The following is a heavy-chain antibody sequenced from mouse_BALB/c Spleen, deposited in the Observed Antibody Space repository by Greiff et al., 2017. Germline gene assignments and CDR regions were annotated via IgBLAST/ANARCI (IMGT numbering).Heavy chain of an antibody. V-gene: IGHV3-2*02. Sequence: EVKLMESGPGLVKPSQSLSLTCTVTGYSITSDYAWNWIRQFPGNKLEWMGYISYSGSTSYNPSLKSRISITRDTSKNQFFLQLNSVTTEDTATYYCARSDYGSSYEDAMDYWGQGTSVTVSS. D-gene: IGHD1-1*01. CDR2: ISYSGST. CDR1: GYSITSDYA. CDR3: ARSDYGSSYEDAMDY. J-gene: IGHJ4*01.